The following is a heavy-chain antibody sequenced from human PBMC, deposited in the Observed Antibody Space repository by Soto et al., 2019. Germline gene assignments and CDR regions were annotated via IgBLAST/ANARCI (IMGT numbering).Heavy chain of an antibody. D-gene: IGHD3-10*01. CDR1: GFSFSDYY. V-gene: IGHV3-11*01. J-gene: IGHJ4*02. Sequence: GGSLRLSCAASGFSFSDYYMSWIRQAPGKGLEWVSYISTSGRTVYYADSAKGRFTISRDNAKNSLSLQMNSLRAEDTAVYYCARARHYYGSGSYLNFDYWGQGTLVTVSS. CDR3: ARARHYYGSGSYLNFDY. CDR2: ISTSGRTV.